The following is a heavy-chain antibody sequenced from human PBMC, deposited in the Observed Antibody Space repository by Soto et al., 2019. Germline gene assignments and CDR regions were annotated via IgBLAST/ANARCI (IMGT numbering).Heavy chain of an antibody. CDR1: GGSISSGDYY. D-gene: IGHD3-22*01. Sequence: SETLSLTCTVSGGSISSGDYYWSWIRQPPAKGLAWIGYIYYSGSTYYNPSLKSRVTISVDTSKNQSSLKLSSVTAADTAVYYCASQSGDYYASSGYFLFDYWGQGSLVTVSS. J-gene: IGHJ4*02. CDR2: IYYSGST. CDR3: ASQSGDYYASSGYFLFDY. V-gene: IGHV4-30-4*01.